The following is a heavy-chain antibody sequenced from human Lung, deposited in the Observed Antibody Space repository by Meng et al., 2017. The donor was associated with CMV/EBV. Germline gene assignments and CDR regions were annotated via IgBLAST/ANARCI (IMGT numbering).Heavy chain of an antibody. D-gene: IGHD2-15*01. J-gene: IGHJ5*02. CDR2: IYPGEPDT. V-gene: IGHV5-51*01. Sequence: SXXGCGYSFTSYWIGWVRQMPGKGLEWMGIIYPGEPDTRYSPSFQGHVTISADKSIRTAYLQWTSLKASDTAMYYCARVGYCSAGSCSPFDPWGQGTLVXVSS. CDR1: GYSFTSYW. CDR3: ARVGYCSAGSCSPFDP.